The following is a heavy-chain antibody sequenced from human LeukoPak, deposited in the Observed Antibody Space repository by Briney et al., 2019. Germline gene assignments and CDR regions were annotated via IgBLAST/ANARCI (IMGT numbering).Heavy chain of an antibody. CDR3: ASPDCSSTSCYRERDAFDI. Sequence: PSETLSLNCTVSGGSISGGGYYWSWIGQRPGKGLEWIGYGYYSGSTHYNPSLRSRVTISVDTSKNQFSLKLSSVTAADTAVYYCASPDCSSTSCYRERDAFDIWGQGTMVTVSS. J-gene: IGHJ3*02. V-gene: IGHV4-31*03. D-gene: IGHD2-2*02. CDR2: GYYSGST. CDR1: GGSISGGGYY.